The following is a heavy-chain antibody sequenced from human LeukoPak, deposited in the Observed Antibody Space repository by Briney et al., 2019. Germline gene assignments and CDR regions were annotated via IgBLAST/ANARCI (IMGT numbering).Heavy chain of an antibody. V-gene: IGHV4-34*01. D-gene: IGHD1-1*01. CDR3: ARVLIRTGIVDY. CDR1: GGSFSGYY. J-gene: IGHJ4*02. CDR2: INHSGST. Sequence: PLETLSLTCAVYGGSFSGYYWSWIRQPPGKGLEWIGEINHSGSTNYNPSLKSRVTISVDTSKNQFPLKLSSVTAADTAVYYCARVLIRTGIVDYWGQGTLVTVSS.